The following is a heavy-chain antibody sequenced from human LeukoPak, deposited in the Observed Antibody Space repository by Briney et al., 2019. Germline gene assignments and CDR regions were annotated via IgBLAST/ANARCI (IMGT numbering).Heavy chain of an antibody. CDR3: ARVYSGWYLDY. CDR2: IYYSGST. D-gene: IGHD6-19*01. CDR1: GGSISSGDYY. V-gene: IGHV4-61*08. Sequence: SETLSLTCTVSGGSISSGDYYWSWIRQPPGKGLEWIGYIYYSGSTNYNPSLKSRVTISVDTSKNQFSLKLSSVTAADTAVYYCARVYSGWYLDYWGQGTLVTVSS. J-gene: IGHJ4*02.